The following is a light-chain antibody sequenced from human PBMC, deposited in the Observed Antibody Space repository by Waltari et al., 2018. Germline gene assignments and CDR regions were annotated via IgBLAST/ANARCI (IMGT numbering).Light chain of an antibody. V-gene: IGKV1-39*01. CDR1: QSISSY. CDR3: QQSYSTPQT. Sequence: DIQMTQSPSSLSASVGDRVPITCRASQSISSYLNWYQQKPGKAPKLLIYAASSLQSGVPSRFSGRGSGTDFTLTISSLQPEDFATYYCQQSYSTPQTFGQGTKVEIK. CDR2: AAS. J-gene: IGKJ1*01.